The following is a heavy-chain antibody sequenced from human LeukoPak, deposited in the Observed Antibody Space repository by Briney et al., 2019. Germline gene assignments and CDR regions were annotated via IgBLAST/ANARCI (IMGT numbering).Heavy chain of an antibody. Sequence: GGSLRLSFAASGLTFVDYAMHWVRQAPGKGLEGVSGISWNSGSLGNADSVKGRFTISRDNAKISLYLQMNSLRAEDMALYYCAKCFPRAGERRRWGRHGFGELCFFDYWGQGTLVTVSS. CDR1: GLTFVDYA. V-gene: IGHV3-9*03. CDR3: AKCFPRAGERRRWGRHGFGELCFFDY. D-gene: IGHD3-10*01. J-gene: IGHJ4*02. CDR2: ISWNSGSL.